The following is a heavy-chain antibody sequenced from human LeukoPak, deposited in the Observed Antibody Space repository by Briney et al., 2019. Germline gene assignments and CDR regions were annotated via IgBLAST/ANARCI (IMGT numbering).Heavy chain of an antibody. CDR3: AKGLRTLDQ. J-gene: IGHJ4*02. V-gene: IGHV3-23*01. CDR1: GFTFSTYW. CDR2: ITVSGLTT. Sequence: PGGSLRLSCAASGFTFSTYWMTWVRQAPGKGLEWVSSITVSGLTTYYADSVKGRFTISRDNSKSTLFLQMNSLRAEDTAVYYCAKGLRTLDQWGQGTLVTVSS.